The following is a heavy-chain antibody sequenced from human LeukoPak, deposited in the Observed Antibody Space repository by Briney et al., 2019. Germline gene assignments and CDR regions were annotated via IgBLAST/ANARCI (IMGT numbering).Heavy chain of an antibody. V-gene: IGHV3-23*01. CDR3: AKDSPLVGYTSGWSSNSFDH. Sequence: GGPLRLSCAASGFTFRSYAMSGVRQAPGRGRGGVSTVTGGGGTTYYADSVKGRFTISRDNSKNTVYLQLNSLRADDTPVYYCAKDSPLVGYTSGWSSNSFDHWGQGTRVTVSS. CDR1: GFTFRSYA. CDR2: VTGGGGTT. D-gene: IGHD6-19*01. J-gene: IGHJ4*02.